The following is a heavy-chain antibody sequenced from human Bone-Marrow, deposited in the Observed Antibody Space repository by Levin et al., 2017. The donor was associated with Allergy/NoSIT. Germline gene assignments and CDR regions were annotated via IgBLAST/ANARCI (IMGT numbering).Heavy chain of an antibody. D-gene: IGHD2-15*01. V-gene: IGHV3-48*01. Sequence: QPGESLKISCAASGFTFRSHSMNWVRQAPGRGLEWISYISSSGSTKYYADSVKGRFTISTKNSLYLQMNSLRADDTAIYYCARDKRSGGVTPDWYFDLWGRGTLVIVSS. CDR2: ISSSGSTK. J-gene: IGHJ2*01. CDR1: GFTFRSHS. CDR3: ARDKRSGGVTPDWYFDL.